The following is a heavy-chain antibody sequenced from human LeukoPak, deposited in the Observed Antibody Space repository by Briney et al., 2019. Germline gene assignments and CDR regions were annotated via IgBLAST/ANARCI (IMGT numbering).Heavy chain of an antibody. D-gene: IGHD5-18*01. Sequence: SQTLSLTCVISGDNVSTNTAAWSWIRQSPSRGLEWLGRTYYRFKWYTDYAVTMRSRITIDADTSRNQFSLQLNSVTPEDTAVYFCARDRDGGGYFRETPHWYSDLWAVAPLSLSP. CDR3: ARDRDGGGYFRETPHWYSDL. V-gene: IGHV6-1*01. J-gene: IGHJ2*01. CDR2: TYYRFKWYT. CDR1: GDNVSTNTAA.